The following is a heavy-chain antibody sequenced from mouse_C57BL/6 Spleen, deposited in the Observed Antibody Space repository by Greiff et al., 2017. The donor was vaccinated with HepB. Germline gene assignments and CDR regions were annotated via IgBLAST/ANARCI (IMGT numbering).Heavy chain of an antibody. CDR2: IDPENGAT. V-gene: IGHV14-4*01. Sequence: VQLQQSGAELVRPGASVKLSCTASGFNIKDDYMHWVKQRPEQGLEWIGWIDPENGATEYASTFQGKATITADTSSNTAYLQLSSLTSEDTAVYYCTTQTAQASWFAYWGQGTLVTVSA. D-gene: IGHD3-2*02. CDR3: TTQTAQASWFAY. J-gene: IGHJ3*01. CDR1: GFNIKDDY.